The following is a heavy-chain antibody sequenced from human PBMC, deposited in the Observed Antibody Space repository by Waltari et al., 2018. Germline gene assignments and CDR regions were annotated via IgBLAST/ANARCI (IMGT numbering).Heavy chain of an antibody. Sequence: QVQLVQSGDEVKKPGSSVKVSCKASGGTFRRYAISWVRQAPGQGLEWMGGVIPIVWSANNAQRVQGRGTITAHEYRGTAYMELSSLRSEDTAVYYCARGQGIQLFGLGLLDYWGQGTLVTVSS. CDR2: VIPIVWSA. CDR1: GGTFRRYA. V-gene: IGHV1-69*01. D-gene: IGHD5-18*01. J-gene: IGHJ4*02. CDR3: ARGQGIQLFGLGLLDY.